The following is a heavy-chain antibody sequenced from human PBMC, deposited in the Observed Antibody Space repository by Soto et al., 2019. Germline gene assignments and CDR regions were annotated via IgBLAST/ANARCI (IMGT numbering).Heavy chain of an antibody. J-gene: IGHJ5*02. D-gene: IGHD6-6*01. V-gene: IGHV1-2*02. CDR2: INLNSGDT. Sequence: ASVKVSCKASGYTFTDYYMEWIRQAPGQGLEWMGWINLNSGDTNFAQQFQGRVTMTRDTSITTAYMDLTRLRSDDTAVYYCARARPPFNWFDRWGQGTLVTVSS. CDR3: ARARPPFNWFDR. CDR1: GYTFTDYY.